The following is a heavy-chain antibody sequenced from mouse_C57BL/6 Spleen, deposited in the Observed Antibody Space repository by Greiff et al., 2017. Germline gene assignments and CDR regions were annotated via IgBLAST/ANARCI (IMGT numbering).Heavy chain of an antibody. Sequence: QVQLQQPGAELVKPGASVKLSCKASGYTFTSYWMQWVKQRPGQGLEWIGEIDPSDSYTNYNQKFKGKATLTVDTSSSAAYMQLSSLTSEDSAVXYCERKDYYGSSYGYFDVWGTGTTVTVSS. D-gene: IGHD1-1*01. V-gene: IGHV1-50*01. J-gene: IGHJ1*03. CDR3: ERKDYYGSSYGYFDV. CDR1: GYTFTSYW. CDR2: IDPSDSYT.